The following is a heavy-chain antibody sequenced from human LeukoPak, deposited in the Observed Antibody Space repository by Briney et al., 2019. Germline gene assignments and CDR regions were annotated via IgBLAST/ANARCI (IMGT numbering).Heavy chain of an antibody. Sequence: PGGSLRLSCAASGLTLSSYGMHCVRQAPGKGLEWVTYIRYDGSNKYYADSVKGRFTIYRDNSMNTVNLQMNSLRPEDTAVYYCAKGGSRGTYYFDYWGRGILVTVSS. CDR3: AKGGSRGTYYFDY. CDR1: GLTLSSYG. D-gene: IGHD1-26*01. CDR2: IRYDGSNK. V-gene: IGHV3-30*02. J-gene: IGHJ4*02.